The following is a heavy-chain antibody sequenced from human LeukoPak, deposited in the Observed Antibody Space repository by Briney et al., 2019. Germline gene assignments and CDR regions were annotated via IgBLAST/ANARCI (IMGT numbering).Heavy chain of an antibody. Sequence: PGRSLRLSCAASGFTFSNYGIHWVRQAPGKGLEWVAVISYDGSNKYYTDSVKGRFTISRDNSKNTLYLQMNSLRAEDTAVYYCARLTFGGVIGFDYWGQGTLVTVSS. CDR2: ISYDGSNK. CDR1: GFTFSNYG. CDR3: ARLTFGGVIGFDY. J-gene: IGHJ4*02. V-gene: IGHV3-30*03. D-gene: IGHD3-16*02.